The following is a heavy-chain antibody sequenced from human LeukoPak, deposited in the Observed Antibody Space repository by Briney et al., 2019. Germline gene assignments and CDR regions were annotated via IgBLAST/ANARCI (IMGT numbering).Heavy chain of an antibody. D-gene: IGHD3-3*01. CDR2: ISDAGGRT. CDR3: AKGGQDFDFWRFDL. CDR1: GFTFSDSA. Sequence: GGSLRLSCAASGFTFSDSAVSWVRHSPGEGLKWVSSISDAGGRTYYADSVKGRFTITRDNSRNTVNLQMNSLRAGDTARYYCAKGGQDFDFWRFDLWGQGILVIVSS. J-gene: IGHJ5*02. V-gene: IGHV3-23*01.